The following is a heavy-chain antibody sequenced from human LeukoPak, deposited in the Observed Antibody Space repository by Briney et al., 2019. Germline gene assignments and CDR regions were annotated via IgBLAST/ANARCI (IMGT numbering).Heavy chain of an antibody. V-gene: IGHV4-39*01. Sequence: PSETLSLTCTVSGGSISSSSYYWGWIRQPPGKGLEWIGSIYYSGSTYYNPSLKSRVTISVDTSKNQFSLKLSSVTAADTAVYYCARGGPGFGELFRGSEPEYYFDYWGQGTLVTVSS. D-gene: IGHD3-10*01. CDR1: GGSISSSSYY. CDR3: ARGGPGFGELFRGSEPEYYFDY. J-gene: IGHJ4*02. CDR2: IYYSGST.